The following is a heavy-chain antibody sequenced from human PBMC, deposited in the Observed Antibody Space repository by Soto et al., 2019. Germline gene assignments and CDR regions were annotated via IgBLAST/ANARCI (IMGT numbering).Heavy chain of an antibody. V-gene: IGHV3-15*04. CDR3: STGRNSNYH. CDR1: GFNYSNTW. Sequence: EVQLVESGGGLVKPGGSLRLSCAASGFNYSNTWMSWVRQAPGKGLEWVGRIESKADGGTTDYAAPVKGRFTISRDDSKNTLFLQMHSLKTVDTAVYYCSTGRNSNYHWGQGTLVTVSS. D-gene: IGHD3-10*01. J-gene: IGHJ4*02. CDR2: IESKADGGTT.